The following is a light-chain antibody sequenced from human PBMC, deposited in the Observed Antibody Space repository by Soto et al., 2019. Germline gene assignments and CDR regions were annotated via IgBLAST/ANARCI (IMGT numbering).Light chain of an antibody. CDR3: SSYTSSSTHV. CDR2: EVS. J-gene: IGLJ1*01. Sequence: QSALTQPASVSGSPGQSITISCTGTSSDVGGYNYVSWYQQHPGKAPKLMIYEVSNRPSGVSNRFSGSKSGNTASLTISGLQAEDEADYYSSSYTSSSTHVFGTGTKVTVL. CDR1: SSDVGGYNY. V-gene: IGLV2-14*01.